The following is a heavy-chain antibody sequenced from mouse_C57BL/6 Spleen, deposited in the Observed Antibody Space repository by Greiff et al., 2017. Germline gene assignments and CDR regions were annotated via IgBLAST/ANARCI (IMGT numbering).Heavy chain of an antibody. J-gene: IGHJ4*01. Sequence: VQLQQSGPELVKPGASVTISCKASGYAFSSSLMNWVKQRPGQGLEWIGRIYPGDGDTNYNGKFKSKATLTADKSSSTAYMQLSSLTSEDSAVYFCARAIYYGSSYAMGDWGQGTTVTVAT. V-gene: IGHV1-82*01. CDR3: ARAIYYGSSYAMGD. D-gene: IGHD1-1*01. CDR2: IYPGDGDT. CDR1: GYAFSSSL.